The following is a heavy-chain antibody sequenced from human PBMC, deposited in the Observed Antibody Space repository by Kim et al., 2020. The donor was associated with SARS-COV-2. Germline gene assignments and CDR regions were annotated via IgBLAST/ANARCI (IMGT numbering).Heavy chain of an antibody. V-gene: IGHV4-34*01. J-gene: IGHJ5*02. CDR1: GGSFSGYY. CDR3: ARGYYDYVWGSYRLEHWFDP. Sequence: SETLSLTCAVYGGSFSGYYWSWIRQPPGKGLEWIGEINHSGSTNYNPSLKSRVTISVDTSKNQFSLKLSSVTAADTAVYYCARGYYDYVWGSYRLEHWFDPWGQGTLVTVSS. D-gene: IGHD3-16*02. CDR2: INHSGST.